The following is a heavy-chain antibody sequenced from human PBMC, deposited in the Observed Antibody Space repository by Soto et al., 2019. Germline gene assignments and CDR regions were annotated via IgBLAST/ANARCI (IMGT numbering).Heavy chain of an antibody. Sequence: ASEKVSCKASGYTFTGYYMHWVRQAPGQGLEWMGWINPNSGGTNYAQKFQGWVTMTRDTSISTAYMELSRLRSDDTAVYYCARVPGGSTGTTAGAFDIWGQGTMVTVSS. V-gene: IGHV1-2*04. J-gene: IGHJ3*02. CDR3: ARVPGGSTGTTAGAFDI. D-gene: IGHD1-1*01. CDR2: INPNSGGT. CDR1: GYTFTGYY.